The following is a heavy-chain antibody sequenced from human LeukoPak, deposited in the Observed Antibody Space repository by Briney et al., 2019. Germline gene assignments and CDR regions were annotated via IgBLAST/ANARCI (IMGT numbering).Heavy chain of an antibody. Sequence: ASVKVSCKASGGTFSSYTISWVRQAPGQGIEWMGRIIPILGIANYAQKFQGRVTITADKSTSTAYMELSSLRSEDTAVYYCARDHGSGWYYYYAMDVWGQGTTVTVSS. V-gene: IGHV1-69*04. CDR1: GGTFSSYT. J-gene: IGHJ6*02. CDR2: IIPILGIA. CDR3: ARDHGSGWYYYYAMDV. D-gene: IGHD6-19*01.